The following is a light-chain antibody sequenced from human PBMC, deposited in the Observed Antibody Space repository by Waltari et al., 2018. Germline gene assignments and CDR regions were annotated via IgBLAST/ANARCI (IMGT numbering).Light chain of an antibody. V-gene: IGKV1-5*03. CDR2: RAS. Sequence: DIQMTQSPSTLSASVGDRVPITCRASQSITNWLAWYQQKPGKAPKLLIDRASNLESGVPSRFGGSRSGTEFTLTISSLQPDDFATYYCQQYDNYWTFGQGTKVEIK. J-gene: IGKJ1*01. CDR3: QQYDNYWT. CDR1: QSITNW.